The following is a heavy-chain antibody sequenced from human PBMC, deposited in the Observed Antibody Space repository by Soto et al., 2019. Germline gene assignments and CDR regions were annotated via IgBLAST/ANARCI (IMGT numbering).Heavy chain of an antibody. J-gene: IGHJ3*02. CDR3: ARTVGYCSGGSCNDYAFDI. CDR1: GYTFTSYY. Sequence: ASVKVSCKASGYTFTSYYMHWVRQAPGQGLEWMGWINPNSGGTNYAQKFQGWVTMTRDTSISTAYMELSRLRSDDTAVYYCARTVGYCSGGSCNDYAFDIWGQGTMVTVSS. D-gene: IGHD2-15*01. CDR2: INPNSGGT. V-gene: IGHV1-2*04.